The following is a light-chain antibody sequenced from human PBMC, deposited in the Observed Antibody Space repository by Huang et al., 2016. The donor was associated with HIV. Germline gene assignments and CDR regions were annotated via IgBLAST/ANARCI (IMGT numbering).Light chain of an antibody. Sequence: DVVMTQFPLSLPVTLGQPASIFYKSSQSLVSSDGDNYLNWFQQRPGQSPSRLIYQSPKRKSGAPERFSGSGEGAHFAQRISGVGAEDVAVYYCMQGTQSPGTFGQGTKLEI. CDR1: QSLVSSDGDNY. V-gene: IGKV2-30*01. J-gene: IGKJ1*01. CDR3: MQGTQSPGT. CDR2: QSP.